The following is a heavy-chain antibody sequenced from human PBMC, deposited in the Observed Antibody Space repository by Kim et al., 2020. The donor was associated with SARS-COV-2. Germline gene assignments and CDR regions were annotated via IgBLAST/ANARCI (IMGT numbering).Heavy chain of an antibody. V-gene: IGHV1-3*01. J-gene: IGHJ3*02. CDR3: ARDTRQLGNDAFDI. Sequence: SQKFQGRVTITRDTSASTAYMELSSLRSEDTAVYYCARDTRQLGNDAFDIWGQGTMVTVSS. D-gene: IGHD6-6*01.